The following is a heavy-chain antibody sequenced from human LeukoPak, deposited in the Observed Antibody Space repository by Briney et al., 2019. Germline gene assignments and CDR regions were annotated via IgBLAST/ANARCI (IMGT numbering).Heavy chain of an antibody. Sequence: ASVKVSCKASGYTFTSYGISWVRQAPGQGLEWMGWISAYNGNTNYAQKLQGRVTMTTDTSTSTAYMELRSLRSDDTAVYYCARGLSNCSSTSCYMIWGQGTLVTVSS. CDR1: GYTFTSYG. V-gene: IGHV1-18*01. J-gene: IGHJ4*02. CDR3: ARGLSNCSSTSCYMI. CDR2: ISAYNGNT. D-gene: IGHD2-2*02.